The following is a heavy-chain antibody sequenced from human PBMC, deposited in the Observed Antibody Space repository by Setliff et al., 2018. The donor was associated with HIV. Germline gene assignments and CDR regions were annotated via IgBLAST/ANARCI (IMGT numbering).Heavy chain of an antibody. CDR1: ELTFSNYA. Sequence: GGSLRLSCAASELTFSNYAMTGVRQAPGKGLEWVSSRSGSGGSTYYADSVKGRFTIYRDNSKNTLYPRMNSLRAEDTAVSHCAQAQTSVSGSYYQYLQHWGQGTLVTVSS. V-gene: IGHV3-23*01. CDR2: RSGSGGST. D-gene: IGHD3-10*01. J-gene: IGHJ1*01. CDR3: AQAQTSVSGSYYQYLQH.